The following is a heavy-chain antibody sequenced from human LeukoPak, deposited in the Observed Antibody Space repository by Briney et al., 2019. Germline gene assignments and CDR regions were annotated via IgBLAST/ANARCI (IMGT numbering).Heavy chain of an antibody. Sequence: ASVKVSCKASGYTFTTYAINWVRQAPGQRLEWMGWSRAYSGDTKYAQNFQGRVTMTTDTSTTTAYMELRSLRSDDTAVYYCARGTNWFDPWGQGTLVTVSS. CDR2: SRAYSGDT. CDR1: GYTFTTYA. V-gene: IGHV1-18*01. CDR3: ARGTNWFDP. J-gene: IGHJ5*02.